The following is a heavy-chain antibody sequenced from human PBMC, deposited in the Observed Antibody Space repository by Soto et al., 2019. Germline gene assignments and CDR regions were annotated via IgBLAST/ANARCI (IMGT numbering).Heavy chain of an antibody. J-gene: IGHJ6*02. V-gene: IGHV5-10-1*01. CDR2: IDPSDSYT. CDR1: GYSFTSYW. CDR3: ARLTRYCSGGSCNSYGMDV. Sequence: PGESLKISCKGSGYSFTSYWISWVRQMPGKGLEWMGRIDPSDSYTNYSPSFQGHVTISADKSISTAYLQWSSLKASDTAMYYCARLTRYCSGGSCNSYGMDVWGQGTTVTVSS. D-gene: IGHD2-15*01.